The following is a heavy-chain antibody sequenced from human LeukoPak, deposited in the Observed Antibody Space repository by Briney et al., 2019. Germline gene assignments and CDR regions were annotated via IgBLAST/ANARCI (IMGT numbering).Heavy chain of an antibody. CDR1: GGSFSDYY. CDR2: INHSGST. V-gene: IGHV4-34*01. Sequence: PSETLSLTCAVYGGSFSDYYWTWIRQPPGKGLEWIGEINHSGSTNYNPSLKSRVTISEDTSNNQFSLKLTSVTAADTAVYYCARGSTDVYWYLDVWGRGTLVTVSS. CDR3: ARGSTDVYWYLDV. J-gene: IGHJ2*01.